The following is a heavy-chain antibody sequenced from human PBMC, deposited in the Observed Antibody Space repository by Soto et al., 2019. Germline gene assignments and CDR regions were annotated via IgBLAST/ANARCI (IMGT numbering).Heavy chain of an antibody. D-gene: IGHD6-25*01. Sequence: GGSLGLSCAASGLSYTNYAMTWVRQTPGKGLEWVSTISTSGGNRYYADSVKGRFTISRDNSENTVYLQMNSLRVDDTALYYCAKARAARGIDYWGPGTQVTVSS. J-gene: IGHJ4*02. CDR3: AKARAARGIDY. CDR1: GLSYTNYA. CDR2: ISTSGGNR. V-gene: IGHV3-23*01.